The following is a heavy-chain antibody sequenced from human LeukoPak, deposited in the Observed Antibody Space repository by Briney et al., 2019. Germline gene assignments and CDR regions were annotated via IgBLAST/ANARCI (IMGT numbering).Heavy chain of an antibody. V-gene: IGHV3-74*01. J-gene: IGHJ4*02. Sequence: GGSLRLSCAASGFTFSSYWMHWVRQSPGKGLVWVSRINSDGRSTTYADSVKGRFTISRDNAKNTLYLQMNSLRAEDTAVYYCALSREAAGTVFDDWGQGTLVTVSS. CDR2: INSDGRST. CDR1: GFTFSSYW. CDR3: ALSREAAGTVFDD. D-gene: IGHD6-13*01.